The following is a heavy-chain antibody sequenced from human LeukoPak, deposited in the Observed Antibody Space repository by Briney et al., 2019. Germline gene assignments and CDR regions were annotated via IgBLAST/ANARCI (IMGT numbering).Heavy chain of an antibody. CDR1: GFTFTNYG. D-gene: IGHD3-10*01. CDR2: IRYDGSNK. Sequence: GGSLRLSCAASGFTFTNYGMHWVRQAPGKGLEWVSFIRYDGSNKYYADSVKGRFTISRDTSKRMSYLQMSSLRAEDTAVYYCAKVRGGGYYFDYWGQGTLVTVSS. V-gene: IGHV3-30*02. CDR3: AKVRGGGYYFDY. J-gene: IGHJ4*02.